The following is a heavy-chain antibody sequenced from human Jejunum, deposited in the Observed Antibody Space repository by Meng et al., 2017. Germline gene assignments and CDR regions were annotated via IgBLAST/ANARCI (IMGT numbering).Heavy chain of an antibody. CDR2: IGSGGSPI. Sequence: QVYLVESGGGLVKPGGYLRISCSASGFTFSNSYMSWIRQAPGKGLECVSYIGSGGSPIYYAVSVKGRFTISSDNTRNSLSLQMDSVKAEDTAVYYCVASAVVATDYWGQGTLVTVSS. CDR3: VASAVVATDY. V-gene: IGHV3-11*01. D-gene: IGHD6-19*01. J-gene: IGHJ4*02. CDR1: GFTFSNSY.